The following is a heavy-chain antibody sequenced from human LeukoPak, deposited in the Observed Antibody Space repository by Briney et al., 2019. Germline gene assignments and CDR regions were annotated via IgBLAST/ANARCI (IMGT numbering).Heavy chain of an antibody. D-gene: IGHD4-17*01. V-gene: IGHV1-69*05. Sequence: ASVKVSCKTSGGTFNNSAISWVRQAPGQGLGWLGGIMPLFGTAGYAQKFQGRVTITKDESTRTVYLELTSLTSDDTAVYYCARDVHGDYGSGWFDPWGQGTLVSVSS. J-gene: IGHJ5*02. CDR3: ARDVHGDYGSGWFDP. CDR1: GGTFNNSA. CDR2: IMPLFGTA.